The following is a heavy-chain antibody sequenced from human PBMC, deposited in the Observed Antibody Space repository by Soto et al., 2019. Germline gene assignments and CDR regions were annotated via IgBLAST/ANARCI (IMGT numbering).Heavy chain of an antibody. CDR1: AFTLSSYW. Sequence: EVQLVESGGGLVQPGGSLRLSCEASAFTLSSYWMSWVRQAPGKGLEWVANIKPDGSEKYYVDSVKGRFTISRDNTKNALYMQMSTLRPESTSIYSCARDYEFGFDILGQGKLVNVSS. V-gene: IGHV3-7*01. CDR3: ARDYEFGFDI. J-gene: IGHJ3*02. CDR2: IKPDGSEK. D-gene: IGHD3-22*01.